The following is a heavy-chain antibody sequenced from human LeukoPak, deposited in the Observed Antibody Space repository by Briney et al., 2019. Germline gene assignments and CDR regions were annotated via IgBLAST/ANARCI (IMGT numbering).Heavy chain of an antibody. CDR2: IYSGGST. J-gene: IGHJ4*02. D-gene: IGHD3-22*01. CDR1: GFTVSSNY. CDR3: ARGDYYHNVYFDY. V-gene: IGHV3-53*01. Sequence: PGGSLRLSCAASGFTVSSNYMSWVRQAPGKGLEWVSVIYSGGSTYYADSVKGRFTISRDNSKNTLYLQMNSLRAEDTAVYYCARGDYYHNVYFDYRGQGTLVTVSS.